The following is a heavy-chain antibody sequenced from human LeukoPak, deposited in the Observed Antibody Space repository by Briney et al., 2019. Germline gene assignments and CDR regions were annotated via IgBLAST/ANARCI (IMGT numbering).Heavy chain of an antibody. CDR2: ISGSGGST. J-gene: IGHJ4*02. CDR1: GFTFSSYA. D-gene: IGHD6-13*01. V-gene: IGHV3-23*01. CDR3: ARGAFWQQSDY. Sequence: GGSLRLSCAASGFTFSSYAMSWVRQAPGKGLEWVSAISGSGGSTYYADSVKGRFTISRDNAKNSLYLQMNSLRAEDTAVYYCARGAFWQQSDYRGQGTLVTVSS.